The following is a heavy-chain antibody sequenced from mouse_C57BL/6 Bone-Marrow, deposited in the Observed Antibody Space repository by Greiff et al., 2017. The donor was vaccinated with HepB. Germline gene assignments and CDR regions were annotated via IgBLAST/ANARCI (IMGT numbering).Heavy chain of an antibody. CDR2: ISSGSSTI. CDR1: GFTFSDYG. CDR3: ARKTAFDY. D-gene: IGHD1-2*01. V-gene: IGHV5-17*01. J-gene: IGHJ2*01. Sequence: EVMLVESGGGLVKPGGSLKLSCAASGFTFSDYGMHWVRQAPEKGLEWVAYISSGSSTIYYADTVNGRFTISRDNAKNTLFLQMTSLRSEDTAMYYCARKTAFDYWGQGTTLTVSS.